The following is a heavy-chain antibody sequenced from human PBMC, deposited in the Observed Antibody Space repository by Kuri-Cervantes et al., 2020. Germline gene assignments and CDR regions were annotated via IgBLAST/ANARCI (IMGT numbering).Heavy chain of an antibody. J-gene: IGHJ3*02. CDR1: GFSLTTTGMR. CDR2: IDWDDDR. V-gene: IGHV2-70D*14. Sequence: SGPTLVKPTQTLTLTRVFSGFSLTTTGMRVSWIRQPPGKALEWLARIDWDDDRFYSAALKTRLTISKDTSKNQVVLTMTNMDPVDTATYYCARIPGSGSPYVGLAFDIWGQGTMVTVSS. D-gene: IGHD1-26*01. CDR3: ARIPGSGSPYVGLAFDI.